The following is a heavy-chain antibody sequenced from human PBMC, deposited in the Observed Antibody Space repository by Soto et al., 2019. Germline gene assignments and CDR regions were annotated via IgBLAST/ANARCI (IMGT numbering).Heavy chain of an antibody. D-gene: IGHD2-21*02. Sequence: PGGSLRLSCAASGFTFSSYGMHWVRQAPGKGLEWVAVISYDGSNKYYADSVKGRFTISRDNSKNTLYLQMNSLRAEDTAVYYCAKAARVGDSRNWFDPWGQGTLVTVSS. CDR3: AKAARVGDSRNWFDP. CDR1: GFTFSSYG. V-gene: IGHV3-30*18. J-gene: IGHJ5*02. CDR2: ISYDGSNK.